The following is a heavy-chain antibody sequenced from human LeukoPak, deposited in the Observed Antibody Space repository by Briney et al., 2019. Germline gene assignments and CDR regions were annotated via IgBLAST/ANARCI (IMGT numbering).Heavy chain of an antibody. CDR3: ARGYYDSSGYCRRGAFDI. CDR1: GGTFSSYA. CDR2: IIPILGIA. J-gene: IGHJ3*02. D-gene: IGHD3-22*01. Sequence: ASVKVSCKASGGTFSSYAISWVRQAPGQGLEWMGRIIPILGIANYAQKFQGRVTITADKYTSTAYMELSILRSEDTAVYYCARGYYDSSGYCRRGAFDIWGQGTMVTVFS. V-gene: IGHV1-69*04.